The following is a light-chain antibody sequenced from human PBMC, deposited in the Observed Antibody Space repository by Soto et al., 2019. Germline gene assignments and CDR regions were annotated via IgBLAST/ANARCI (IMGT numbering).Light chain of an antibody. CDR2: KAS. V-gene: IGKV1-5*03. CDR1: QSISTY. J-gene: IGKJ1*01. Sequence: DIQMTQSPSTLSASVGDRVAITCRASQSISTYLAWYQQKPGKAPKLLIYKASSLESGVPSRFSGSGSGAEFTLTISSLQPDDFATYYCQQYNTYSRTFGRGTKVDIK. CDR3: QQYNTYSRT.